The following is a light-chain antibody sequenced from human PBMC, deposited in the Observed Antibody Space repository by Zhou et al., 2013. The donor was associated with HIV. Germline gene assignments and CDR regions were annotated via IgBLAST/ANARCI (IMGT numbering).Light chain of an antibody. Sequence: DIQMTQSPSSLSASVGDRVTISCRASQSIDSYVNWYQQRPGKAPKLLIYSASSLQSGVPSRFSGSGSGTDFTLTIGCLQSEYFATYYCQHYYSYLTFGQGTRLEIK. CDR2: SAS. V-gene: IGKV1-39*01. J-gene: IGKJ5*01. CDR3: QHYYSYLT. CDR1: QSIDSY.